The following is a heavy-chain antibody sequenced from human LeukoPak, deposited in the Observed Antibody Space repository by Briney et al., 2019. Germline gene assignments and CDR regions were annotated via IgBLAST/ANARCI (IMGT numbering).Heavy chain of an antibody. V-gene: IGHV4-31*03. CDR3: ARDRLVSPVDSYYGIDV. CDR1: GGSLSSAGYY. D-gene: IGHD3-22*01. J-gene: IGHJ6*02. CDR2: IYYSGST. Sequence: SQTLSLTCTVSGGSLSSAGYYWSWIRQHPGKGLEWGGYIYYSGSTYYNPSLERRVTISGDTSKNQFSLKQSSVTAADRAVYYCARDRLVSPVDSYYGIDVWGQGPTVTVP.